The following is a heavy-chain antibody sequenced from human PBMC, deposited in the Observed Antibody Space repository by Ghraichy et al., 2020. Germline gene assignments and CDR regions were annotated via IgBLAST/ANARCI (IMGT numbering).Heavy chain of an antibody. D-gene: IGHD3-3*01. Sequence: SMKVSCKASGGTFSSSAITWVRQAPGQGLEWMGGIIPILGKANYAQKFQGRVTIGADESTSTAYMELSSLRSEDTAVYYCASHASYYDFWSGLSAWGYGMDVWGQGTTVTVSS. CDR2: IIPILGKA. CDR1: GGTFSSSA. V-gene: IGHV1-69*13. J-gene: IGHJ6*02. CDR3: ASHASYYDFWSGLSAWGYGMDV.